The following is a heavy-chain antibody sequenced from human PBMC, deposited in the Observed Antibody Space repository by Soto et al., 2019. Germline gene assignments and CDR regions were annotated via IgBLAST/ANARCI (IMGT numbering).Heavy chain of an antibody. CDR3: AKARIQLWPQGYYYGMDV. Sequence: GGSLRLSCAASGFTFSSYGMHWVRQAPGKGLEWVAVISYDGSNKYYADSVKGRFTISRDNSKNTLYLQMNSLRAEDTAVYYCAKARIQLWPQGYYYGMDVWGQGTTVTVSS. CDR2: ISYDGSNK. V-gene: IGHV3-30*18. J-gene: IGHJ6*02. D-gene: IGHD5-18*01. CDR1: GFTFSSYG.